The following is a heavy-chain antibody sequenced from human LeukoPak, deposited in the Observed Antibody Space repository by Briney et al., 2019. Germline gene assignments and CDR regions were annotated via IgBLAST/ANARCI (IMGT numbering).Heavy chain of an antibody. V-gene: IGHV3-23*01. CDR2: TSGSGDTT. J-gene: IGHJ4*02. Sequence: GGSLRLSCAASGFTFSNYAMSWVRQAPGKGLEWVSATSGSGDTTYYADSLKGRFPISRDNSKNTLYLQMNSLTAEDTAVYYCAKDLHCSSTSCYTGIFDYWGQGTLVTVSS. CDR1: GFTFSNYA. D-gene: IGHD2-2*02. CDR3: AKDLHCSSTSCYTGIFDY.